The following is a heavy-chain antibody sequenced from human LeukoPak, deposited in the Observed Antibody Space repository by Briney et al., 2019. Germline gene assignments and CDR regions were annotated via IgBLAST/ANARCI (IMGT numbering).Heavy chain of an antibody. CDR3: ATEFSDHSSFDY. V-gene: IGHV1-24*01. D-gene: IGHD3-3*02. CDR2: FDPEDGET. CDR1: GYTLTELS. Sequence: ASVKVSCKVSGYTLTELSMYWVRQAPGKRFEWIGGFDPEDGETVYAQNFQGRVTMTEDTSASTAYMELSSLRSEDTAVYYCATEFSDHSSFDYWGQGTLVTVSS. J-gene: IGHJ4*02.